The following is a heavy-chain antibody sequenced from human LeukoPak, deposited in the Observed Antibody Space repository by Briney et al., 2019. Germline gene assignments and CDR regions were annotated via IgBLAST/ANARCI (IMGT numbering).Heavy chain of an antibody. CDR2: ISGSGGST. CDR1: GFTFSSYA. J-gene: IGHJ4*02. V-gene: IGHV3-23*01. CDR3: AKVPSRDIVVVVAATYLDY. Sequence: PGGSLRLSCAASGFTFSSYAMSWVRQAPGKGLEWVSGISGSGGSTYYADSVKGRFTISRDNSKNTLYLQMNSLRAEDTAVYYCAKVPSRDIVVVVAATYLDYWGQGTLVTVSS. D-gene: IGHD2-15*01.